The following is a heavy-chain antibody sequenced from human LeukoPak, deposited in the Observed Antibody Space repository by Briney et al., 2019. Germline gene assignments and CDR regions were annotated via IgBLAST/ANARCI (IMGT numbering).Heavy chain of an antibody. J-gene: IGHJ4*02. CDR3: ARHNYDFDFDY. D-gene: IGHD4-11*01. CDR1: GYTFTNLY. CDR2: IKSNTGGT. Sequence: ASVKVSCKASGYTFTNLYMHWVRQAPGQGLEWMGFIKSNTGGTVYAQKFQGRVTMTSDTSISTAYMELSRLTSDDTAVYFCARHNYDFDFDYWGQGALVTVSS. V-gene: IGHV1-2*02.